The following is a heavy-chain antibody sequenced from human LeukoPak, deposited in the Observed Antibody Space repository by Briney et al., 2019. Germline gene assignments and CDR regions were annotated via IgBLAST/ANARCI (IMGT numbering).Heavy chain of an antibody. D-gene: IGHD3-10*01. CDR3: ATNSGPFLDTYYYYYMDV. CDR2: ISSSTSTI. CDR1: GFTFSSYD. J-gene: IGHJ6*03. Sequence: GGSLRLSCAASGFTFSSYDMNWVRQAPGKGLEWVSCISSSTSTIYYADSVKGRFTISRDNAKNSLYLQMNSLRAEDTAVYYCATNSGPFLDTYYYYYMDVWGKGTTVTVSS. V-gene: IGHV3-48*01.